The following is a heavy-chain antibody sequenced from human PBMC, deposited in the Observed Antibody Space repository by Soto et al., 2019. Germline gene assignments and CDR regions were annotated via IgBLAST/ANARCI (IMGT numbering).Heavy chain of an antibody. D-gene: IGHD1-26*01. CDR3: TTSPHRDSERVFV. J-gene: IGHJ6*02. CDR2: INQDGTEK. Sequence: GGSLRLSCAASGFTFSTYWMSWVRRTPGKGLEWVANINQDGTEKYYVDSVRGRLTVSRDNAKSSLYLQMNSLRVEDTAVYYCTTSPHRDSERVFVWGQGTTVTVSS. CDR1: GFTFSTYW. V-gene: IGHV3-7*01.